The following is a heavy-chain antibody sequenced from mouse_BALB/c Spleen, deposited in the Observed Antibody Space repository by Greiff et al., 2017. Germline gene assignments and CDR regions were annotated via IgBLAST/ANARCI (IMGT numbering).Heavy chain of an antibody. CDR1: GYAFSSYW. CDR2: IYPGDGDT. D-gene: IGHD2-14*01. Sequence: QVHVKQSGAELVRPGSSVKISCKASGYAFSSYWMNWVKQRPGQGLEWIGQIYPGDGDTNYNGKFKGKATLTADKSSSTAYMQLSSLTSEDSAVYFCARQGVRRDWYFDVWGAGTTVTVSS. V-gene: IGHV1-80*01. CDR3: ARQGVRRDWYFDV. J-gene: IGHJ1*01.